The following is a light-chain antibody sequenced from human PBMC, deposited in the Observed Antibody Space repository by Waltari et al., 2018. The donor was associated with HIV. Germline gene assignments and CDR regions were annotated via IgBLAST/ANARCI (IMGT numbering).Light chain of an antibody. V-gene: IGLV1-44*01. CDR1: TSNTGGNT. J-gene: IGLJ1*01. CDR2: SKN. Sequence: QSVLAQPPSASGTPGQRVTISCSGSTSNTGGNTVSWYQQLPGTAPKLLTYSKNGRPSGVPDRLAGSTAGTSASLVISGLQSEDEADYYCAAWDDSLKGGAFGTGTKVTVL. CDR3: AAWDDSLKGGA.